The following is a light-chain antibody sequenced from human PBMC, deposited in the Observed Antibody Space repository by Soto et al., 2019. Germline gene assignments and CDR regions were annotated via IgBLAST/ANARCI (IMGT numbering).Light chain of an antibody. J-gene: IGKJ1*01. CDR3: QQPHSSTPRT. CDR1: QSVSRK. Sequence: EIVLTQSPATLSFSPGDRATLSCRASQSVSRKLAWYQQKACQAHRRLIYGASSRSTATPDRFSGSGSGTDFTLTISSLEPEDFAVYYCQQPHSSTPRTCGQGTQVDIK. V-gene: IGKV3-11*01. CDR2: GAS.